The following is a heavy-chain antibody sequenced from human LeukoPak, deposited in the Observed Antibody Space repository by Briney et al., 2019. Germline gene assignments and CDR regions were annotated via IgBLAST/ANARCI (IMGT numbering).Heavy chain of an antibody. J-gene: IGHJ4*02. CDR3: VKGSSSSRPYYFDY. V-gene: IGHV3-23*01. CDR2: ITGSGAST. Sequence: GGSLRLSCAASGFTFSGYAMSWVRQAPGKGLEWVSAITGSGASTYHADSVKGRFTISRDNSKNTLYLQMNSLRVEDTAVYYCVKGSSSSRPYYFDYWGQGTLVTVSS. D-gene: IGHD6-6*01. CDR1: GFTFSGYA.